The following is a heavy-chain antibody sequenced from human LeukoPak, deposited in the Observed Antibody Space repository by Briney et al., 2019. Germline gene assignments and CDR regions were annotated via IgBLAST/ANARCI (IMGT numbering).Heavy chain of an antibody. D-gene: IGHD3-10*01. CDR2: IETDGSTS. CDR1: GFTFNLNR. CDR3: AKSVWWFGELSGGFDI. J-gene: IGHJ3*02. Sequence: QPGGSLRLSCAASGFTFNLNRIHWVRQVPGKGLEWISWIETDGSTSGYLRSVQGRFTVSRDNAKSTVHLQMNSLRAEDTAVYYCAKSVWWFGELSGGFDIWGQGTMVTVSS. V-gene: IGHV3-74*01.